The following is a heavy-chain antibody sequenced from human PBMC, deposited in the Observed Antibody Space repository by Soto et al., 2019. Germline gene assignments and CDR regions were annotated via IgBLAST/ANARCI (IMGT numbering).Heavy chain of an antibody. V-gene: IGHV5-51*01. D-gene: IGHD2-8*01. CDR2: IYPGDSDT. Sequence: PGESLKISCKGSGYSFTSYWIGWVRQMPGKCLEWMGIIYPGDSDTRYSPSFQGQVTISADKSISTAYLQWSSLKASDTAMYYCARHSLYCTNGVCYLDYWGQGTLVPVSS. CDR3: ARHSLYCTNGVCYLDY. J-gene: IGHJ4*02. CDR1: GYSFTSYW.